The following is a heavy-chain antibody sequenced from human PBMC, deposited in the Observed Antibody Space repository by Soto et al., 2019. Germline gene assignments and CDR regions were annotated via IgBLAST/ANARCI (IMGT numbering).Heavy chain of an antibody. CDR1: GGSFSGYY. CDR2: INHSGST. Sequence: QVQLQQWGAGLLKPSETLSLTCAVYGGSFSGYYWSWIRQPPGKGLEWIGEINHSGSTNYNPSLKSRVTISVDTSKNQFSLKLSSVTAADTAVYYCASLYCSSTSCYYYFDYWGQGTLVTVSS. D-gene: IGHD2-2*01. CDR3: ASLYCSSTSCYYYFDY. V-gene: IGHV4-34*01. J-gene: IGHJ4*02.